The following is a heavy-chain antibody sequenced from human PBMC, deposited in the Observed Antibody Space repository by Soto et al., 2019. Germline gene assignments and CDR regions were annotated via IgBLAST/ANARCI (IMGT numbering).Heavy chain of an antibody. CDR2: ISSSSSTI. V-gene: IGHV3-48*02. D-gene: IGHD5-12*01. CDR1: GFTFSSYS. Sequence: GGSLRLSCAASGFTFSSYSMNWVRQAPGKGLEWVSYISSSSSTIYYADSVKGRFTISRDNAKNSLYLQMNSLRDADTAVYYCARDYSGYDVRRYYYYYGMDVWGQGTTVTVSS. CDR3: ARDYSGYDVRRYYYYYGMDV. J-gene: IGHJ6*02.